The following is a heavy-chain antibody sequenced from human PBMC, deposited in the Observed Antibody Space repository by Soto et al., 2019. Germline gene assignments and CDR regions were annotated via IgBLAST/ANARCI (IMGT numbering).Heavy chain of an antibody. V-gene: IGHV4-59*01. CDR3: ARCRMITFGGVIETFDP. CDR2: IYYSGST. Sequence: SETLSLTCTVSGGSISSYYWSWIRQPPGKGLEWIGYIYYSGSTNYNPSLKSRVTISVDTSKNQFSLKLSSVTAADTAVYYCARCRMITFGGVIETFDPWGQGTLVTVSS. D-gene: IGHD3-16*02. CDR1: GGSISSYY. J-gene: IGHJ5*02.